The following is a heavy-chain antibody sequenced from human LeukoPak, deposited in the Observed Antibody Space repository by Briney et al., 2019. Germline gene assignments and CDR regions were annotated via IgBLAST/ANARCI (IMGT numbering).Heavy chain of an antibody. D-gene: IGHD6-13*01. J-gene: IGHJ5*02. CDR1: GGSISSSSYY. V-gene: IGHV4-39*07. CDR3: ARIGQQSADLNWFDP. Sequence: SETLSLTCTVSGGSISSSSYYWGWIRQPPGKGLEWMGSIYYSGSTYYNPSLKSRVTISVDTSKNQFSLKLSSVTAADTAVYYCARIGQQSADLNWFDPWGQGTLVTVSS. CDR2: IYYSGST.